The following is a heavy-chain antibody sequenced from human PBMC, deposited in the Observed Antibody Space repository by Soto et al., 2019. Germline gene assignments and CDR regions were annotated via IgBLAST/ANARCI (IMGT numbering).Heavy chain of an antibody. CDR1: GGSVSSRSYF. Sequence: QVQVQESGPGLVKPSDTLSLTCTVSGGSVSSRSYFWGWIRQSPGKGLEWIGTIYYNGSTYYNPSLKSRVTLSVDTSRNHFSLKLTSVTASDTALYYCARQRVVPATPTNWFDPWGQGTLVTVYS. CDR3: ARQRVVPATPTNWFDP. V-gene: IGHV4-39*01. CDR2: IYYNGST. D-gene: IGHD2-15*01. J-gene: IGHJ5*02.